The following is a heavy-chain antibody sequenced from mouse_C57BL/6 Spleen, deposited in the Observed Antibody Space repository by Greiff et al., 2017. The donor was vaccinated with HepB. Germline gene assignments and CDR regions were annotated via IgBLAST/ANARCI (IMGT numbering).Heavy chain of an antibody. CDR3: AREDYGSSDY. J-gene: IGHJ2*01. CDR2: IYPGDGDT. Sequence: VQLQQSGPELVKPGASVKISCKASGYAFSSSWMNWVKQRPGKGVEWIGRIYPGDGDTNYNGKFKGKATLTADKSSSTAYTQLSSLTSEDSAVYFCAREDYGSSDYWGQGTTLTVSS. CDR1: GYAFSSSW. D-gene: IGHD1-1*01. V-gene: IGHV1-82*01.